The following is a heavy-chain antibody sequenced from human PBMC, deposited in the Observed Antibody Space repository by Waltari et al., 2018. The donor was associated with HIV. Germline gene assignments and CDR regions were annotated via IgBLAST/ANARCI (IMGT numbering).Heavy chain of an antibody. CDR1: GFSFVTYA. CDR3: ARHSSSHPYYYAMDV. D-gene: IGHD6-13*01. CDR2: MSGTGDHT. J-gene: IGHJ6*02. Sequence: EVQLLESGGGLVQPGQSLRISCTVSGFSFVTYAMSWVRQAPGKGLDGVSAMSGTGDHTFYADSGKGRFTISRDNSKRTLYLQMNSLRAEDTALYYCARHSSSHPYYYAMDVWGQGTTVTVSS. V-gene: IGHV3-23*01.